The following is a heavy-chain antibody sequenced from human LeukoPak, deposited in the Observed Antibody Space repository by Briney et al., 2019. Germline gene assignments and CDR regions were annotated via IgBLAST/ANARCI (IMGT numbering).Heavy chain of an antibody. V-gene: IGHV4-59*01. D-gene: IGHD2-2*01. CDR1: GGSISSYY. CDR3: ARGVVVPAALNYYFDY. Sequence: PSETLSLTCTVSGGSISSYYWSWIRQPPGKGLEWIGYIYYSGSTNYNPSLKSRVTISVDTSKNQFSLKLSSVTAADTAVYYCARGVVVPAALNYYFDYWGQGTLVTVSS. J-gene: IGHJ4*02. CDR2: IYYSGST.